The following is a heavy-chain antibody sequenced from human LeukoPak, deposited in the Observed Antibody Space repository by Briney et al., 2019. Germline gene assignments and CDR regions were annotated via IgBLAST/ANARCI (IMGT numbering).Heavy chain of an antibody. Sequence: GGSLRLSCAASGFTFSSYWMHWVRQAPGRGLVWVSHINSDGSSTSYADSVKGRFTISRDNAKNTLYLQMNSLRAEVTAVYYCARVFWVTPIYWGQGTLVTVSS. CDR1: GFTFSSYW. V-gene: IGHV3-74*01. J-gene: IGHJ4*02. CDR2: INSDGSST. D-gene: IGHD4-23*01. CDR3: ARVFWVTPIY.